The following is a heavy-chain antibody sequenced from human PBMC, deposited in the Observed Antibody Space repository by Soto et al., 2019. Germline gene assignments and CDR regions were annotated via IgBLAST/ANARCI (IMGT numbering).Heavy chain of an antibody. CDR3: ARDLLGYYDFWSGYGWFDP. J-gene: IGHJ5*02. D-gene: IGHD3-3*01. V-gene: IGHV1-46*01. CDR2: INPSGGST. Sequence: GASVKVPCKASGYTFTSYYMHWVRQAPGQGLEWMGIINPSGGSTSYAQKFQGRVTMTRDTSTSTAYMELSSLRSEDTAVYYCARDLLGYYDFWSGYGWFDPWGQGTLVTVSS. CDR1: GYTFTSYY.